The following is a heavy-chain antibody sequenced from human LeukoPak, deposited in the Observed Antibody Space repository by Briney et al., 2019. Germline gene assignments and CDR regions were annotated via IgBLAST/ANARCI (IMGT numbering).Heavy chain of an antibody. CDR1: GGFISSYY. J-gene: IGHJ4*02. CDR2: IYYSGST. V-gene: IGHV4-59*01. CDR3: ARDVDSSGYFDY. Sequence: SETLSLTCTVSGGFISSYYWSWIRQPPGKGLEWIGYIYYSGSTNYNPSLKSRVTISVDTSKNQFSLKLSSVTAADTAVYYCARDVDSSGYFDYWGQGTLSPSPQ. D-gene: IGHD3-22*01.